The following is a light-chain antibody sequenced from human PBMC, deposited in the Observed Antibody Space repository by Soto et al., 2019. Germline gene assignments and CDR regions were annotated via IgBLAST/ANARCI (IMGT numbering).Light chain of an antibody. CDR3: QRYDTSKT. V-gene: IGKV3-20*01. CDR2: DIS. Sequence: ENVLTQSPGTLSLSPGERASLSCRASPSVNSHYLAWYQQRPGQAPRLLIYDISTRATGIPDRFSGSGSVTDFTLTISRLEPEDFAVYYCQRYDTSKTFGQGTKVEVK. CDR1: PSVNSHY. J-gene: IGKJ1*01.